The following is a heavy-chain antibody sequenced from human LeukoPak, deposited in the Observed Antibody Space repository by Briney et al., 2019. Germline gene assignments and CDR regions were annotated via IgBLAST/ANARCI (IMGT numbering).Heavy chain of an antibody. CDR1: GGSISSGSYY. V-gene: IGHV4-61*02. CDR3: AREFYYDSSGYYSVYFDY. Sequence: SETLSLTCTVSGGSISSGSYYWSWIRQPAGTGLEWIGRIYTSGSTNYNPSLKSRVTISVDTSKNQFSLKLSSVTGADTAVYYCAREFYYDSSGYYSVYFDYWGQGTLVTVSS. CDR2: IYTSGST. J-gene: IGHJ4*02. D-gene: IGHD3-22*01.